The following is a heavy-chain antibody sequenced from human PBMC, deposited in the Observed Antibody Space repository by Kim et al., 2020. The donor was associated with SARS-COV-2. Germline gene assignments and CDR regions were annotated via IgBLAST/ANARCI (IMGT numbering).Heavy chain of an antibody. D-gene: IGHD5-12*01. Sequence: GGSLRLSCAASGFTFSSYAMHWVRQAPGKGLEWVAVISYDGSNKYYADSVKGRFTISRDNSKNTLYLQMNSLRAEDTAVYYCARGDIVATIHLTDWGQGTLVTVSS. CDR1: GFTFSSYA. V-gene: IGHV3-30*04. CDR2: ISYDGSNK. J-gene: IGHJ4*02. CDR3: ARGDIVATIHLTD.